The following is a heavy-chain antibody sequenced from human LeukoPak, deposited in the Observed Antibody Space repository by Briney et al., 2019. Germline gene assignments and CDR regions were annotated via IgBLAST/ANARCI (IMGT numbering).Heavy chain of an antibody. V-gene: IGHV3-21*01. J-gene: IGHJ4*02. Sequence: GGSLRLSCAASGFTFSSYSMNWVRQAPGKGLEWVSSISSSSSYTYYADSVKGRFTISRDNAKNSLYLQMNSLRAEDTAVYYCARVKVGATTSDYWGQGTLVTVSS. CDR1: GFTFSSYS. D-gene: IGHD1-26*01. CDR3: ARVKVGATTSDY. CDR2: ISSSSSYT.